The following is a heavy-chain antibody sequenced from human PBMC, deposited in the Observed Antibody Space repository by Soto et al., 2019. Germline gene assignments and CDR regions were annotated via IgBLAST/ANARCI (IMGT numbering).Heavy chain of an antibody. Sequence: ASVKVSCKVSGYTLTELSMHWVRQAPGKGLEWMGGFDPEDGETIYAQKFQGRVTMTEDTSTDTAYMELSSLRSEDTAVYYCAIVTTSSSSLFYFDYWGQGTLVTVSS. J-gene: IGHJ4*02. CDR2: FDPEDGET. V-gene: IGHV1-24*01. CDR1: GYTLTELS. CDR3: AIVTTSSSSLFYFDY. D-gene: IGHD6-6*01.